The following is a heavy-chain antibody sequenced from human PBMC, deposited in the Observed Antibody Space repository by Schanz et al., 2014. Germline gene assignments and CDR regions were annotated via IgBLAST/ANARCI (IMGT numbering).Heavy chain of an antibody. D-gene: IGHD3-10*01. V-gene: IGHV1-69*04. CDR2: IIPILGIA. CDR1: GYTFISYG. Sequence: QVQLVQSGAEVRKPGSSVKVSCKASGYTFISYGISWVRQAPGQGLEWMGRIIPILGIATYAQKFQGRVSITADTSTNTAYMDVSSLRSEDTAVHYCARGRGFYDYWGQGTLVTVSS. J-gene: IGHJ4*02. CDR3: ARGRGFYDY.